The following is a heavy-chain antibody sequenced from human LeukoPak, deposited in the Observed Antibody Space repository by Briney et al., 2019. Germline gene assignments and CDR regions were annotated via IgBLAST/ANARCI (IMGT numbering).Heavy chain of an antibody. Sequence: ASVKVSCKASGYTFTSYGISWVRQAPGQGLEWMGWISAYNGNTNYAQKLQGRVTMTTDTSTSTAYMELRSLRSDDRAVYYCAGEGPFVWLLLGVSRPTSMDVWGQGTTVTVSS. J-gene: IGHJ6*02. CDR1: GYTFTSYG. CDR2: ISAYNGNT. D-gene: IGHD3-9*01. V-gene: IGHV1-18*01. CDR3: AGEGPFVWLLLGVSRPTSMDV.